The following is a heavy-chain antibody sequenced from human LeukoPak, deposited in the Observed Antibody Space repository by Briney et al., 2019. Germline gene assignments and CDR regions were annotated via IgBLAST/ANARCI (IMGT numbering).Heavy chain of an antibody. CDR3: ARDDDSVPPDS. CDR1: GYSISGGYY. CDR2: IYHGGST. Sequence: PSETLSLTCTVSGYSISGGYYWGWIRQPPGKGLEWIGSIYHGGSTYYNPSLKSRVTISVDTSKNQFSLKLSSVTAADTAVYYCARDDDSVPPDSWGQGTLVTVSS. V-gene: IGHV4-38-2*02. J-gene: IGHJ4*02. D-gene: IGHD3-22*01.